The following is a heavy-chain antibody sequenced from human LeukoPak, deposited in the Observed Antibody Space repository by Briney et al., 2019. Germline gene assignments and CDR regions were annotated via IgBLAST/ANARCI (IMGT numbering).Heavy chain of an antibody. D-gene: IGHD2-21*02. Sequence: GGSLRLSCAASGFTFSSYGIHWVRQAPGKGLEWVAFIRYDGSNRIYADSVKGRFTISRDNSKNTLYLQMNSLRAEDTAVYYCAKDIVVVTAGSNAFDIWGQGTMVTVSS. CDR3: AKDIVVVTAGSNAFDI. J-gene: IGHJ3*02. CDR2: IRYDGSNR. V-gene: IGHV3-30*02. CDR1: GFTFSSYG.